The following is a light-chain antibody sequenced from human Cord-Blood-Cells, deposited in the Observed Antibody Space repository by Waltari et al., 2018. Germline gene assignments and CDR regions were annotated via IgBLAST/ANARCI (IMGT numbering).Light chain of an antibody. V-gene: IGKV3-11*01. CDR3: QQRSNWPCT. Sequence: EIVLTPSPATLSLSPGERATLSCRASQSVSSYLAWYQQKPGQAPGLLIYDASNRATGIPARFSVSGSGTDFTLTISSLEPEDFAVYYCQQRSNWPCTFGQGTKVEIK. CDR2: DAS. J-gene: IGKJ1*01. CDR1: QSVSSY.